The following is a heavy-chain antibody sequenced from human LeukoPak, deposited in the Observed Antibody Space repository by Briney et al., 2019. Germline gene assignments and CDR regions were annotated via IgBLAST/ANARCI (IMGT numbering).Heavy chain of an antibody. Sequence: RGSLRLSCAASGFTFDDYGMSWVRQAPGKGLEWVSDINWNGGSTGYADSVKGRFTISRDNAKNSLYLQMNSLRAEDTALYYCARARREWLRLLRHYYYMDVWGKGTTVTISS. J-gene: IGHJ6*03. CDR2: INWNGGST. CDR1: GFTFDDYG. D-gene: IGHD5-12*01. CDR3: ARARREWLRLLRHYYYMDV. V-gene: IGHV3-20*04.